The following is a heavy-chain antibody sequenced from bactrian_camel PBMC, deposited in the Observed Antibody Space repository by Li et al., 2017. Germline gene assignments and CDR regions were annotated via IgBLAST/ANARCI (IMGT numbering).Heavy chain of an antibody. CDR3: AADCCSGMWFFY. CDR1: GFAFRGDY. Sequence: VQLVESGGALVQPGGSLRLSCAAYGFAFRGDYVAWVRQVPGKGLEWVSTFYTGGGSTYVADSVKGRFTITQDNTKNTLYLQMNSLKSEDTAVYYCAADCCSGMWFFYWDQGTQVTVS. V-gene: IGHV3S1*01. D-gene: IGHD2*01. J-gene: IGHJ4*01. CDR2: FYTGGGST.